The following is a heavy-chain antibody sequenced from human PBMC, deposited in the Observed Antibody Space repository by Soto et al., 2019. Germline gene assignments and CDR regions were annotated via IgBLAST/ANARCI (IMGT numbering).Heavy chain of an antibody. CDR1: GFTFSSYS. Sequence: EVQLVESGGGLVQPGGSLRLSCAASGFTFSSYSMNWVRQAPGKGLEWVSYISSSSTTIYYADSVKGRFTISRDNAKNSMYLQMNSLRAEDTAVYYCARLYCRGGSCYSGDAFDIWGQGTMVTVSS. J-gene: IGHJ3*02. CDR2: ISSSSTTI. CDR3: ARLYCRGGSCYSGDAFDI. V-gene: IGHV3-48*01. D-gene: IGHD2-15*01.